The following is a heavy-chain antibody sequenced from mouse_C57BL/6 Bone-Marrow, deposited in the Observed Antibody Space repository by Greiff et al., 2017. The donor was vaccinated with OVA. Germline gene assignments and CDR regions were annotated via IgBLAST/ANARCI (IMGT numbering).Heavy chain of an antibody. D-gene: IGHD1-1*01. CDR1: GYTFTDYE. V-gene: IGHV1-15*01. CDR3: TRRGSSYEWYYFDY. J-gene: IGHJ2*01. CDR2: IDPETGGT. Sequence: QVQLKQSGAELVRPGASVTLSCKASGYTFTDYEMHWVKQTPVHGLEWIGAIDPETGGTAYNQKFKGKAILTADKSSSTAYMELRSLTSEDSAVYYCTRRGSSYEWYYFDYWGQGTTLTVSS.